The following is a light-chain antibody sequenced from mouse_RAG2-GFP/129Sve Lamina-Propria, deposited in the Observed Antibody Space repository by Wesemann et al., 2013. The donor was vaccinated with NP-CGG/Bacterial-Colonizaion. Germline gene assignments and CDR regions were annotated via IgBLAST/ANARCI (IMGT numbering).Light chain of an antibody. CDR3: QQHYSTPWT. J-gene: IGKJ1*01. CDR1: QNVGTN. V-gene: IGKV6-15*01. Sequence: DIVMTQSQKFMSTSVGDRVSVTCKASQNVGTNVAWYQQKPGQSPKALIYSASYRYSGVPDRFTGSGSGTDFTLTISSVQAEDLALYYCQQHYSTPWTFGGGTKLEIK. CDR2: SAS.